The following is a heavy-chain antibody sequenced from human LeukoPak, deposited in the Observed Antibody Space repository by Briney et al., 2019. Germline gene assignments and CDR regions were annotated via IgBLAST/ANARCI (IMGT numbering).Heavy chain of an antibody. Sequence: SETLSLTCTVSGGSISSGGYHWGWIRQHPGKGLEWIGYIHYSGSTYYNPSLKSRLTISVDTSKNQFSLKLSSVTAADTAVYYCARGYCSSTICFQYFHHWGQGTLVTVSS. CDR3: ARGYCSSTICFQYFHH. J-gene: IGHJ1*01. CDR1: GGSISSGGYH. V-gene: IGHV4-31*03. CDR2: IHYSGST. D-gene: IGHD2-2*01.